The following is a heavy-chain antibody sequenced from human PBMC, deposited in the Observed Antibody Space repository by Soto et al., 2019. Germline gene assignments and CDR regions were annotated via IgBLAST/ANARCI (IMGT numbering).Heavy chain of an antibody. Sequence: QVQLVQSGAEVKKPGTSVKVSCKISGYSLTELSMHWVRQVPGKGLEWMGGFDVEHGETFYAQKFQGIVTLAEDTSTSTANMELSSLRSEDTAIYYCAARLRRYGFRYHFDFWGQGTLVTVSS. J-gene: IGHJ4*02. CDR2: FDVEHGET. V-gene: IGHV1-24*01. CDR3: AARLRRYGFRYHFDF. D-gene: IGHD3-16*02. CDR1: GYSLTELS.